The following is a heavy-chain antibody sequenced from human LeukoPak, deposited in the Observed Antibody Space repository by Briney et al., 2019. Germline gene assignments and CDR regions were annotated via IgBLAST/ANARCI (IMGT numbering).Heavy chain of an antibody. D-gene: IGHD2-2*02. Sequence: PGRSLRLSCAASGFTFSGYWMSWVRQAPGKGLEWVANIKQDGSEKYYVDSVKGRFTISRDNAKNSLYLQMNSLRAEDTAVYYCAREKGYCSSTSCYMRGGNFDYWGQGTLVTVSS. CDR2: IKQDGSEK. V-gene: IGHV3-7*01. J-gene: IGHJ4*02. CDR1: GFTFSGYW. CDR3: AREKGYCSSTSCYMRGGNFDY.